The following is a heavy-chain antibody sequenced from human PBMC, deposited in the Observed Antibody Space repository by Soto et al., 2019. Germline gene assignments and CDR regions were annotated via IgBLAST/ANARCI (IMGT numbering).Heavy chain of an antibody. CDR2: IWDGGSNK. D-gene: IGHD6-13*01. CDR3: AKVQKKVAANTYFDY. Sequence: GGSLRLSCAASGFTFSSYGMHWVRQAPGKGLEWVAVIWDGGSNKYYADSVKGRFTISRDNSKNMLYLQVDSLRAEDTAVYYCAKVQKKVAANTYFDYWGQGTPVTVSS. V-gene: IGHV3-33*06. J-gene: IGHJ4*02. CDR1: GFTFSSYG.